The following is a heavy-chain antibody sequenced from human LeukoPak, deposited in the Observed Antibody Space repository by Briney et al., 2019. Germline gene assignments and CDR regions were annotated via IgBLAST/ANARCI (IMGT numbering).Heavy chain of an antibody. D-gene: IGHD4-23*01. CDR1: GFTFSSYG. J-gene: IGHJ4*02. Sequence: GGSLRLSCAASGFTFSSYGMHWVRQAPGKGLEWVAVISYDGSNKYYADSVKGRFTISRDNSKNTLYLQMNSLRAEDTAVYYCAKDRTTVVTPSYLFDYWGQGTLGTVSS. CDR2: ISYDGSNK. V-gene: IGHV3-30*18. CDR3: AKDRTTVVTPSYLFDY.